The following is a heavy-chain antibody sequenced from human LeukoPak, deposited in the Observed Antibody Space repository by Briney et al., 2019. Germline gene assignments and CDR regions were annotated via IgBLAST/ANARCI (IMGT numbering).Heavy chain of an antibody. Sequence: SQTPSLTCTVSGGSISSGGYYWSSTRHHPGKGLEWIRYIYYSGSTYYNPSLKSRVTISVDTSKNQFSLKLSSVTAADTAVYYCARGLDYYYGMDVWGQGTTVTVSS. V-gene: IGHV4-31*03. CDR1: GGSISSGGYY. J-gene: IGHJ6*02. CDR2: IYYSGST. CDR3: ARGLDYYYGMDV.